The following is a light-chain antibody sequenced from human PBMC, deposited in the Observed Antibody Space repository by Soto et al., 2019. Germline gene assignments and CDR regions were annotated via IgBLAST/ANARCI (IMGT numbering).Light chain of an antibody. CDR1: QSVTSW. J-gene: IGKJ2*01. Sequence: DLQMTQSPSTLPASVGDRVTITCRASQSVTSWLAWYQQKPGKAPNLLIYKASSLESGVPSRFSGSGSGTEFTLTISSLQPDDFATYYCQQYNSYPYTFGQGTKLEIK. CDR3: QQYNSYPYT. CDR2: KAS. V-gene: IGKV1-5*03.